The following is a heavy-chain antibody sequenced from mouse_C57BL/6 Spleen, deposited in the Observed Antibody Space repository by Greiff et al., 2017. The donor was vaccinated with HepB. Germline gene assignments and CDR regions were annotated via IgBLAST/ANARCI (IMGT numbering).Heavy chain of an antibody. CDR3: ARYTTVVATFDY. CDR1: GFTFTDYY. D-gene: IGHD1-1*01. Sequence: EVQLVESGGGLVQPGGSLSLSCAASGFTFTDYYMSWVRQPPGKALEWLGFIRNKANGYTTEYSASVKGRFTISRDNSQSILYLQMNALRAEDSATYYCARYTTVVATFDYWGQGTTLTVSS. CDR2: IRNKANGYTT. V-gene: IGHV7-3*01. J-gene: IGHJ2*01.